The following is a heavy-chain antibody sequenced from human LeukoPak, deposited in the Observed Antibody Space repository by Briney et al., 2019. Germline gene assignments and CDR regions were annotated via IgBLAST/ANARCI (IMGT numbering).Heavy chain of an antibody. Sequence: GGSLRLSCVASGFTFSSFAMSWVRQAPGKGLQWVSAISDSGVSTYYTDSVKGRFTISRDNSNNTLYLQMNSLRAEDTAVYFCAKDQLYWYDNSGYVWGQGTLVTVSS. V-gene: IGHV3-23*01. CDR3: AKDQLYWYDNSGYV. D-gene: IGHD3-22*01. CDR2: ISDSGVST. CDR1: GFTFSSFA. J-gene: IGHJ4*02.